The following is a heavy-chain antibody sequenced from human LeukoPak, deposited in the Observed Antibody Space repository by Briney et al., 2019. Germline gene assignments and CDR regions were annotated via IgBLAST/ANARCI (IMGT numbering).Heavy chain of an antibody. J-gene: IGHJ4*02. CDR1: GFTFSDYD. Sequence: GGSLRLSCAASGFTFSDYDMHWVRQATGKGLEWVSAIGTAGDTYFTGSVKGRFTISRENAKNSLYLQMNSLRAGDTAVYYCARVAKERVGGVYYFDYWGQGTLVTVSS. CDR2: IGTAGDT. V-gene: IGHV3-13*01. CDR3: ARVAKERVGGVYYFDY. D-gene: IGHD1-1*01.